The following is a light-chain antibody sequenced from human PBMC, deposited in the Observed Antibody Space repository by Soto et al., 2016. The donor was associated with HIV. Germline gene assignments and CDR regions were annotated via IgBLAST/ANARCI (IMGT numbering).Light chain of an antibody. CDR3: QQFNSYPLT. CDR2: AAS. CDR1: QGISSY. V-gene: IGKV1-9*01. Sequence: DIQLTQSPSFLSASVGDRVTITCQASQGISSYLAWYQQKPGKAPKLLIYAASTLQSGVPSRFSGSGSGTEFTLTISSLQPEDFATYYCQQFNSYPLTFGGGTKVEIK. J-gene: IGKJ4*01.